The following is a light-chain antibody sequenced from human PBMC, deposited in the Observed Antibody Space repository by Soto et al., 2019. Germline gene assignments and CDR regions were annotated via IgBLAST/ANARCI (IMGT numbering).Light chain of an antibody. CDR2: EVS. J-gene: IGLJ2*01. V-gene: IGLV2-14*01. CDR1: SSDVGGYDY. Sequence: QSVLTQPASVSGSPGQSITISCTGISSDVGGYDYVSWYQHQPGKAPKLMIYEVSNRPSGVSNRFSGSKSGNTASLAISGLQAEDEADYYCSSYTSSSTLVFGGGTKLTVL. CDR3: SSYTSSSTLV.